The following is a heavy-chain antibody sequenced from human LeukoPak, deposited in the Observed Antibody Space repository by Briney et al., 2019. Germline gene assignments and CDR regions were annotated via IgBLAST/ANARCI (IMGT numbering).Heavy chain of an antibody. CDR3: ARDYDYVWGSPGSAFDI. D-gene: IGHD3-16*01. CDR2: ISAYNGNT. Sequence: ASVKVSCKASGYTFTSYGISWVRQAPGQGLEWMGWISAYNGNTNYAQKLQGRVTMTTDTSTSTAYMELRSLRSDDTAVYYCARDYDYVWGSPGSAFDIWGQGTVVTVSS. CDR1: GYTFTSYG. J-gene: IGHJ3*02. V-gene: IGHV1-18*01.